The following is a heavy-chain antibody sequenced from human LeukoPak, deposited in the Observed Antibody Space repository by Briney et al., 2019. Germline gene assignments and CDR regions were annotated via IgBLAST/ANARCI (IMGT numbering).Heavy chain of an antibody. J-gene: IGHJ4*02. V-gene: IGHV4-39*01. Sequence: SETLSLTCTVSGGSISSSSYYSGWIRQPPGKGLEWIGSVSYSGNTYYNPSLKNRITILVDTSKNQSSLKLSSVTAADTAVYYCARHEWNYVTYFDFWGQGTRVTVSS. CDR1: GGSISSSSYY. D-gene: IGHD1-7*01. CDR3: ARHEWNYVTYFDF. CDR2: VSYSGNT.